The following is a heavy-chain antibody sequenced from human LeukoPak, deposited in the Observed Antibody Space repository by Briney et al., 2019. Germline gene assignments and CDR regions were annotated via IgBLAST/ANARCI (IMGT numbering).Heavy chain of an antibody. CDR3: ARAHYYDSSGLDF. Sequence: GGSLRLSCAASGFTFSTYSMNWVRQAPGKGLEWVANIKQDGSEKYYMDSVKGRFTISRGNAKNSLYLQMNSLRAEDTAVYYCARAHYYDSSGLDFWGQGTLVTVSS. V-gene: IGHV3-7*01. D-gene: IGHD3-22*01. CDR2: IKQDGSEK. CDR1: GFTFSTYS. J-gene: IGHJ4*02.